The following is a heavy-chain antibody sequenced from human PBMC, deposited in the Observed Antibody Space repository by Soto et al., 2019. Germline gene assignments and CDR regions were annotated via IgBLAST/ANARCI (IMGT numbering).Heavy chain of an antibody. J-gene: IGHJ6*02. CDR3: AFGEESRYYYYGMDV. CDR2: INHSGST. D-gene: IGHD3-10*01. CDR1: GGSFSGYY. V-gene: IGHV4-34*01. Sequence: PSETLSLTCAVYGGSFSGYYWSWIRQPPGKGLEWIGEINHSGSTNYNPSLKSRVTISVDTSKNQFSLKLSSVTAEDTAVYYCAFGEESRYYYYGMDVWGQGTTVTVSS.